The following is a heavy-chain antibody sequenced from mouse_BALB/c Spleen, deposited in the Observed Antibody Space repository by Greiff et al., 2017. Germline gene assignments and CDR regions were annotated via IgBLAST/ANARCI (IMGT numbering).Heavy chain of an antibody. CDR3: ARKGPLYYGSSRGFAY. D-gene: IGHD1-1*01. Sequence: EVHLVESGGGLVKPGGSLKLSCAASGFTFSSYAMSWVRQTPEKRLEWVASISSGGSTYYPDSVKGRFTISRDNARNILYLQMSSLRSEDTAMYYCARKGPLYYGSSRGFAYWGQGTLVTVSA. CDR1: GFTFSSYA. J-gene: IGHJ3*01. CDR2: ISSGGST. V-gene: IGHV5-6-5*01.